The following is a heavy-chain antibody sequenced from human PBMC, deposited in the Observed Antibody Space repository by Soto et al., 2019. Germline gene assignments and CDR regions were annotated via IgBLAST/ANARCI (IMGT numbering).Heavy chain of an antibody. J-gene: IGHJ6*02. CDR3: ARLIAAAGIYSYYYGMDV. V-gene: IGHV4-39*01. CDR1: GGSISSISYY. CDR2: IYYSGNT. Sequence: SETLSLTCTVSGGSISSISYYWGWIRQPPGRGLEGIGIIYYSGNTYYNPSPKSRVTISVDTSKHQSSLKLSSVTAADTAVYYCARLIAAAGIYSYYYGMDVWGQGTTVTVSS. D-gene: IGHD6-13*01.